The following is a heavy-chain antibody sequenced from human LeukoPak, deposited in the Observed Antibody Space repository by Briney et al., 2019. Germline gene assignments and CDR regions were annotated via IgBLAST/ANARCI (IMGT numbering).Heavy chain of an antibody. D-gene: IGHD5-12*01. V-gene: IGHV4-59*01. CDR3: ARGLRLSRRYYYYYMDV. J-gene: IGHJ6*03. CDR1: GGSISGYY. CDR2: IYYSGST. Sequence: PSETLSLTCTVSGGSISGYYWSWIRQPPGKGLEWIGYIYYSGSTSYNPSLKSRVTISVDTSKNQFSLKLSSVTAADTAVYYCARGLRLSRRYYYYYMDVWGKGTTVTISS.